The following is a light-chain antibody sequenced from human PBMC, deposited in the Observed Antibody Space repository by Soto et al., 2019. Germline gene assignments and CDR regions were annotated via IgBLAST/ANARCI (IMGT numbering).Light chain of an antibody. J-gene: IGLJ3*02. Sequence: QSALTQPPSASGSPGQSVTISCTGTSSDVGAYNYVSWYQQHAGKAPKLVIYEVTKRPSGVPDRFSGSKSANTASLTVSGRQAEDEADCCCCSFASSITWVFGGGTKLTVL. CDR1: SSDVGAYNY. CDR2: EVT. CDR3: CSFASSITWV. V-gene: IGLV2-8*01.